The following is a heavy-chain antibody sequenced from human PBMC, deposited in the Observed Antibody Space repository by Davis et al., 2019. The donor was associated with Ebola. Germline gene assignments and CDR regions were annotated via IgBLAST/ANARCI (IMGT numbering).Heavy chain of an antibody. CDR2: IYRDGSEK. V-gene: IGHV3-7*01. CDR1: GFTFDNFW. Sequence: GESLKISCAASGFTFDNFWMSWVRQAPGKGLEWVANIYRDGSEKYYVDSVKGRFTISRDNTKNTLYLQMKDLRAEDTAVYYCAREGKIFGCDYWGQGALVTVSS. CDR3: AREGKIFGCDY. D-gene: IGHD3-3*01. J-gene: IGHJ4*02.